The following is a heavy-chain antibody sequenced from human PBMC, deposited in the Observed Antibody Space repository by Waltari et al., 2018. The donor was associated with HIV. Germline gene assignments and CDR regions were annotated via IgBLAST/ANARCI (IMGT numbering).Heavy chain of an antibody. CDR1: GFTFSSYA. Sequence: EVQLLESGGGLVQPGGSLRLSCAASGFTFSSYAMSWVRQAPGKGLEWVSAISGSGGSTYYADAVKGRFTIARDKSKNTLYLQMNSLRAEDTAVYYCAKIGYCTNGVCYTHAFDSWGQGTMVTVSS. CDR2: ISGSGGST. J-gene: IGHJ3*02. CDR3: AKIGYCTNGVCYTHAFDS. V-gene: IGHV3-23*01. D-gene: IGHD2-8*01.